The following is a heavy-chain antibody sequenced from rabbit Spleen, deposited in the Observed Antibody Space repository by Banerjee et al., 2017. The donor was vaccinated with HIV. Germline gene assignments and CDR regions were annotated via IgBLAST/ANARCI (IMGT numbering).Heavy chain of an antibody. CDR2: IYTGNGKT. J-gene: IGHJ4*01. Sequence: QEHLEESGGGLVKPEGSLTLTCKASGVSFNDKDVMCWVRQAPGKGLEWIGCIYTGNGKTYYASWAKGRFTISKSSSTTVTLQMTSLTAADTATYFCARESYMNGDADGPYAANLWGPGTLVTVS. CDR3: ARESYMNGDADGPYAANL. V-gene: IGHV1S45*01. D-gene: IGHD6-1*01. CDR1: GVSFNDKDV.